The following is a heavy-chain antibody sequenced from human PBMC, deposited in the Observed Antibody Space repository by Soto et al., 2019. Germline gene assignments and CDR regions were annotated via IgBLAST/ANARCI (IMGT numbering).Heavy chain of an antibody. J-gene: IGHJ6*02. D-gene: IGHD3-10*01. CDR3: ARDREVRGVTGFYYGMDV. V-gene: IGHV1-18*01. CDR1: GYTFTSYG. CDR2: ISAYNGNT. Sequence: QVQLVQSGAEVKKPGASVKVSCKASGYTFTSYGISWVRQAPGQGLEWMGWISAYNGNTNYAQKLQGRVTMTTDTSTSTGYMELRSLRSDDTAVYYCARDREVRGVTGFYYGMDVWGQGTTVTVSS.